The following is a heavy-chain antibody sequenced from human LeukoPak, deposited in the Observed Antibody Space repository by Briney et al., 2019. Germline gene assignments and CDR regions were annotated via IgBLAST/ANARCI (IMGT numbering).Heavy chain of an antibody. Sequence: SETLSLTCTVSGGSISSYYWSWIRQPPGKGLEWIGYIYYSGSTNYNPSLKSRVTISVDTSKNQFSLKLSSVTAADTAVYYCARHREYSSGWYPHFDYWGQGTLVTVTS. CDR1: GGSISSYY. D-gene: IGHD6-19*01. CDR2: IYYSGST. V-gene: IGHV4-59*08. J-gene: IGHJ4*02. CDR3: ARHREYSSGWYPHFDY.